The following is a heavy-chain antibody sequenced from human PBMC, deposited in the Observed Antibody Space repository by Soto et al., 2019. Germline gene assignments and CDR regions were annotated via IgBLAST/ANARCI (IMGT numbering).Heavy chain of an antibody. CDR1: GFTFSTYA. J-gene: IGHJ6*02. Sequence: EVQLLESGGGLVQPGGSLRLSCVASGFTFSTYAMSWVRQATRGGLGWVSVVSGSGGTTYYADSVKGRFTISRDNSKNTLYLQMNSLRAEDSATYYGTRYCSPTSCTIRYGMDVWGQGTTVTVSS. CDR3: TRYCSPTSCTIRYGMDV. CDR2: VSGSGGTT. V-gene: IGHV3-23*01. D-gene: IGHD2-2*01.